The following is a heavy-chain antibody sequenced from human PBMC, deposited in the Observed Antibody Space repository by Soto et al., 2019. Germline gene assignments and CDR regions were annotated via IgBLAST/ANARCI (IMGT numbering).Heavy chain of an antibody. J-gene: IGHJ4*02. CDR1: GFTFSGYN. CDR3: ARDSNWSSDY. Sequence: EVQLVESGGGLVQPGGSLRLSCAASGFTFSGYNMNWIRQAPGKGLEWVSCIKSDSSGIWYADSVKGRFTMSRDNAKKSLHLQMTSLRDEDTAVYFCARDSNWSSDYWGQGTLVAVSS. V-gene: IGHV3-48*02. D-gene: IGHD1-1*01. CDR2: IKSDSSGI.